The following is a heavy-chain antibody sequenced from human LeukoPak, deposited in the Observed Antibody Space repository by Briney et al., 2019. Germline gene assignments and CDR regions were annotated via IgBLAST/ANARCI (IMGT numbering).Heavy chain of an antibody. J-gene: IGHJ4*02. D-gene: IGHD1-26*01. CDR1: GGTFSSYA. Sequence: GASVKVSCKASGGTFSSYAISWVRQAPGQGLEWMGRIIPILGIANYAQKFQGRVTITADKSTSTAYMELSSLRSEDTAVYYCATYSGSYGGVDYWGQGTLVTVSS. CDR2: IIPILGIA. V-gene: IGHV1-69*04. CDR3: ATYSGSYGGVDY.